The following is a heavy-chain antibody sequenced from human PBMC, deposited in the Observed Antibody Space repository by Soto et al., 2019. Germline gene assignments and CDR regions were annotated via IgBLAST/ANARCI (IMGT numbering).Heavy chain of an antibody. J-gene: IGHJ5*02. V-gene: IGHV4-31*01. CDR1: GGSITSANYY. CDR2: IYSSGTT. D-gene: IGHD3-3*01. CDR3: ARLVLHFGDVSRIWFDP. Sequence: QVQLQESGPGLVKPSQTLSLSCSISGGSITSANYYWTWIRLFPGKGLELIGYIYSSGTTHYNPSLQGQSTLSLATSNVQFSLELQSPTAAGTPVYYWARLVLHFGDVSRIWFDPWGQGSLVTVSS.